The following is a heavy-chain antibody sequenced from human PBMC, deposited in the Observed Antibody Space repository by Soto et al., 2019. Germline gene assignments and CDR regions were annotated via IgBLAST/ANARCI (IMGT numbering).Heavy chain of an antibody. J-gene: IGHJ4*02. CDR1: GGSISSSSYY. Sequence: SETLSLTCTVSGGSISSSSYYWGWIRQPPGKGLEWIGSIYYSGSTYYNPSLKSRVTISVDTSKNQFSLKLSSVTAADTAVYYCARHPQDYGDYDYFDYWGQGTLVTVSS. V-gene: IGHV4-39*01. CDR3: ARHPQDYGDYDYFDY. CDR2: IYYSGST. D-gene: IGHD4-17*01.